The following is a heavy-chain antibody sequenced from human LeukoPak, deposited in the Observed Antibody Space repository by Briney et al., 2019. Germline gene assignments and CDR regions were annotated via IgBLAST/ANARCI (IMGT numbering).Heavy chain of an antibody. CDR3: ARDGPTSYYYDSSGYYLPDYYYGMDV. V-gene: IGHV3-66*01. CDR1: GFTFSNVW. D-gene: IGHD3-22*01. J-gene: IGHJ6*02. Sequence: GGSLRLSCAASGFTFSNVWINWVRQAPGKGLEWVSVISGSGGTTYYADSVKGRFTISRDNSKNTLYLQMNSLRAEDTAVYYCARDGPTSYYYDSSGYYLPDYYYGMDVWGQGTTVTVSS. CDR2: ISGSGGTT.